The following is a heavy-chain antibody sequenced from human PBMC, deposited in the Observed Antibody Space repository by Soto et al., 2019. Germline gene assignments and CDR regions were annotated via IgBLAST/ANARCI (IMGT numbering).Heavy chain of an antibody. CDR2: IRYDGSNK. V-gene: IGHV3-33*01. D-gene: IGHD3-3*01. CDR3: ARTYSDFWSGYYSPSGPAWGYEGMDL. Sequence: PGGSLRLSCAASGFTFSSYCMHWIRQAPGKGLEGVSSIRYDGSNKYYADSVKGRFTISRDKPKNTLYLQRNSLRAEDTAVYYWARTYSDFWSGYYSPSGPAWGYEGMDLWGQGTLVTVSS. CDR1: GFTFSSYC. J-gene: IGHJ4*03.